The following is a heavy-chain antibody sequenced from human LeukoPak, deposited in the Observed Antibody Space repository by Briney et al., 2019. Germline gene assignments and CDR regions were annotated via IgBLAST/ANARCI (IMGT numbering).Heavy chain of an antibody. CDR3: ARDEGSGWFDP. V-gene: IGHV4-59*12. CDR1: GGSISSYY. J-gene: IGHJ5*02. Sequence: SETLSLTCTVSGGSISSYYWSWIRQPPGKGLEWIGYIYYSGSTNYNPSLKSRVAISVDTSKNQFSLKLSSVTAADTAVFYCARDEGSGWFDPWGQGTLVTVSS. D-gene: IGHD3-10*01. CDR2: IYYSGST.